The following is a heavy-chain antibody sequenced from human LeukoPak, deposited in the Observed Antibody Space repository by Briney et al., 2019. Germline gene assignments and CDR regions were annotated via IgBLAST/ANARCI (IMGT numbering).Heavy chain of an antibody. CDR2: IYSGGDT. CDR3: AREPPAVQTNPSA. V-gene: IGHV3-66*01. CDR1: GFTISNNY. D-gene: IGHD1-1*01. Sequence: GGSLRLSCAASGFTISNNYMNWVRQAPGKGLEWVSLIYSGGDTYDADSVKGRFTISRDHSKNTLYLQMNSLRVEDTAVYYCAREPPAVQTNPSAWRQGTLVTVSS. J-gene: IGHJ5*02.